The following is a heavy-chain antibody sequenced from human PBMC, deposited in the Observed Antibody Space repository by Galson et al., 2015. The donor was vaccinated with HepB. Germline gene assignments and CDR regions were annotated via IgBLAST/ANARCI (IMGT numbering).Heavy chain of an antibody. CDR2: ISSDGSST. J-gene: IGHJ3*02. CDR1: GFTFSSHW. D-gene: IGHD3-9*01. V-gene: IGHV3-74*01. CDR3: ASLSMFDILTGYVDAFDI. Sequence: SLRLSCAASGFTFSSHWMHWVRQVPGKGLVWVSRISSDGSSTSYADSVKGRFTISRDNAKNTLHLQMNSLRVEDTAVYFCASLSMFDILTGYVDAFDIWGQGTMVTVSS.